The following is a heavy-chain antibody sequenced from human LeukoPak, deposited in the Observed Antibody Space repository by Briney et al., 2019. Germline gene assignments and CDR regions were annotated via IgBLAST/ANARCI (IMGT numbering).Heavy chain of an antibody. Sequence: GGSLRLSCAASGFTFSSYSMNWVRQAPGKGLEWVSSISSSSSYIYYADSVKGRFTTSRDNAKNSLYLQMNSLRAEDTAVYYCASGFLEWLWAFDYWGRGTLVTVSS. CDR3: ASGFLEWLWAFDY. CDR1: GFTFSSYS. J-gene: IGHJ4*02. V-gene: IGHV3-21*01. D-gene: IGHD3-3*01. CDR2: ISSSSSYI.